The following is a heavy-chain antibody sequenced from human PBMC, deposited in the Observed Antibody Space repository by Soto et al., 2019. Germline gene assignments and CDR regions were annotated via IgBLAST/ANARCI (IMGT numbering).Heavy chain of an antibody. CDR3: AKDLYSSSWYPIGYFQH. V-gene: IGHV1-3*01. Sequence: ASVKASCKASGYTFTSYAMHWVRQAPGQRLGWMGWINAGNGNTKYSQKFQGRVTITRDTSASTAYMELNSLRAEDTAVYYCAKDLYSSSWYPIGYFQHWGQGTLVTVSS. D-gene: IGHD6-13*01. CDR2: INAGNGNT. J-gene: IGHJ1*01. CDR1: GYTFTSYA.